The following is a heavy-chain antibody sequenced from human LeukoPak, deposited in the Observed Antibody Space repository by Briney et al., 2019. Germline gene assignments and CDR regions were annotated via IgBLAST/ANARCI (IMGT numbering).Heavy chain of an antibody. CDR2: ISAYNGNT. J-gene: IGHJ4*02. D-gene: IGHD3-22*01. CDR3: ARDHDYYDSSGHTDY. Sequence: ASVKVSCKASGGTSSSYAISWVRQAPGQGLEWMGWISAYNGNTNYAQKLQGRVTMTTDTSTSTAYMELRSLRSDDTAVYYCARDHDYYDSSGHTDYWGQGTLVTVSS. V-gene: IGHV1-18*01. CDR1: GGTSSSYA.